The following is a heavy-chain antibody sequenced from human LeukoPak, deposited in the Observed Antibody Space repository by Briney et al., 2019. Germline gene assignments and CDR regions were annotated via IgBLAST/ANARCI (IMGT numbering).Heavy chain of an antibody. Sequence: PSGTLSLTCTVSGGSISSGGYYWSWIRQPPGKGLEWIGYIYHSGSTYYNPSLKSRVTISVDRSKNQFSLKLSSVTAADTAVYYCAREGAGYSGYGEFDIWGQGTMVTVSS. CDR1: GGSISSGGYY. CDR3: AREGAGYSGYGEFDI. D-gene: IGHD5-12*01. CDR2: IYHSGST. V-gene: IGHV4-30-2*01. J-gene: IGHJ3*02.